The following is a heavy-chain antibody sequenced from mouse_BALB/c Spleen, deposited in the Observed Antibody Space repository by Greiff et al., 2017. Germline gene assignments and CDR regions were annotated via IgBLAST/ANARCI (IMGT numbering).Heavy chain of an antibody. J-gene: IGHJ3*01. V-gene: IGHV6-6*02. CDR3: TREDGNYWFAY. CDR2: IRLKSNNYAT. CDR1: GFTFSNYW. D-gene: IGHD2-1*01. Sequence: EVQLVESGGGLVQPGGSMKLSCVASGFTFSNYWMNWVRQSPEKGLEWVAEIRLKSNNYATHYAESVKGRFTISRDDSKRSVYLQMNNLRAEDTGIYYCTREDGNYWFAYWGQGTLVTVSA.